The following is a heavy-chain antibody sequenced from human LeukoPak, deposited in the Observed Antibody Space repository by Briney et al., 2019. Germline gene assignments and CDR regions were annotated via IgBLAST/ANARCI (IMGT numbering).Heavy chain of an antibody. Sequence: TGGSLRLSCAASGFTFSGYSMNWVRQAPGKGLEWASYISGSSGTIYYADSVKGRFTISRDNAKNSLYLQMNSLRVEDTAVYYCARDKRPPRYGELFEVSFDYWGLGTLVTVSS. D-gene: IGHD3-10*01. CDR3: ARDKRPPRYGELFEVSFDY. J-gene: IGHJ4*02. CDR2: ISGSSGTI. CDR1: GFTFSGYS. V-gene: IGHV3-48*01.